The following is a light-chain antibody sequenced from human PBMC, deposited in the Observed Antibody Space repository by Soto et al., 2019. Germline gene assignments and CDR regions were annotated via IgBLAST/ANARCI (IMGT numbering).Light chain of an antibody. CDR2: GAS. CDR3: HQYGSSRWT. J-gene: IGKJ1*01. Sequence: EIVLTQSPGTLSLSPGERATLSCRASQSVSSSYLAWYHQKPGQAPRLLIYGASSRATGIPDRFSGRGSGTDFTLTISRLEPEDFAVYYCHQYGSSRWTFGQGTKVDIK. V-gene: IGKV3-20*01. CDR1: QSVSSSY.